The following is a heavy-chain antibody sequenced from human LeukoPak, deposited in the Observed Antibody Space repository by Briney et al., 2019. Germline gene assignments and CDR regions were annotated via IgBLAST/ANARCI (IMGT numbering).Heavy chain of an antibody. CDR2: IYISGST. Sequence: SETLSLTCTVAGGSISSYYWSWLRQPAGKGLEWIGRIYISGSTNYNPSLKSRVTMSVDTSKNQFSLKLSSVTAADTAVYYCAREDLLERRTASHGAFDIWGQGTMVTVSS. V-gene: IGHV4-4*07. J-gene: IGHJ3*02. CDR1: GGSISSYY. D-gene: IGHD1-1*01. CDR3: AREDLLERRTASHGAFDI.